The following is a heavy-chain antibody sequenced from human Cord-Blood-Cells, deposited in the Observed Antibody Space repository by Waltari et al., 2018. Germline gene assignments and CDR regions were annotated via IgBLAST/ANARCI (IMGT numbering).Heavy chain of an antibody. CDR2: IYYSGST. D-gene: IGHD3-10*01. V-gene: IGHV4-59*01. CDR1: GGSLSSYY. J-gene: IGHJ6*02. CDR3: ARAGSGSYYYYYGMDV. Sequence: QVQLQESGPGLAKPSETLSLTCTVSGGSLSSYYWSCIRQPPGKGLEWIGYIYYSGSTNYNPSLKSRVTISVDTSKNQFSLKLSSVTAADTAVYYCARAGSGSYYYYYGMDVWGQGTTVTVSS.